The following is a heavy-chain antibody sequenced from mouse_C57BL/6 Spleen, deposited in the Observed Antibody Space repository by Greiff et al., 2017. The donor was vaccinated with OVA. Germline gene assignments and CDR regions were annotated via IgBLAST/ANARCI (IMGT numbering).Heavy chain of an antibody. D-gene: IGHD3-3*01. CDR2: IYPRSGNT. V-gene: IGHV1-81*01. J-gene: IGHJ3*01. CDR3: ARGEGRGFAY. Sequence: QVQLKQSGAELARPGASVKLSCKASGYTFTSYGISWVKQRTGQGLEWIGEIYPRSGNTYYNEKFKGKATLTADKSSSTAYMELRSLTSEDSAVYFCARGEGRGFAYWGQGTLVTVSA. CDR1: GYTFTSYG.